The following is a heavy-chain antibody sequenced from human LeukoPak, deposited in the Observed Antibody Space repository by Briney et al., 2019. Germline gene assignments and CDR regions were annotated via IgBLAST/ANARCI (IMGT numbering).Heavy chain of an antibody. D-gene: IGHD6-13*01. Sequence: GGSLRLSCVASGFTFSSYAMSWVRQAPGKGLEWVSAISGSGGSTYYADSVKGRFTISRDNSKNTLYLQMNSLRAEDTAVYYCAKAGIAAAGTVYYYGMDVWGQGTTVTVSS. CDR2: ISGSGGST. J-gene: IGHJ6*02. CDR3: AKAGIAAAGTVYYYGMDV. CDR1: GFTFSSYA. V-gene: IGHV3-23*01.